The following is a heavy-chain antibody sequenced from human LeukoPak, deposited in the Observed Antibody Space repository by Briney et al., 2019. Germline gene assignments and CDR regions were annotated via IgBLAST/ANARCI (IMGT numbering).Heavy chain of an antibody. J-gene: IGHJ1*01. CDR1: GFALSDSW. V-gene: IGHV3-74*01. CDR3: ARDVGFSPDR. CDR2: ISPDGTVT. D-gene: IGHD1-14*01. Sequence: QPGGSLRLSCVASGFALSDSWMHWVRQPPGKVLVWVSHISPDGTVTNYADFVKGRFIISRDNAKNTVFLQINSLRAEDTSVYFCARDVGFSPDRWGQGTLVTVSS.